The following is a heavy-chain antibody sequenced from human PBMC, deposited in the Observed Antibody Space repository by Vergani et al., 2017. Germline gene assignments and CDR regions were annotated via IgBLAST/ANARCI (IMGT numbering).Heavy chain of an antibody. Sequence: EVQLVESGGGVVQPGGSLRLSCAASGFTFDDYAMHWVRQAPGKGLEWVSLISGDGGSTYYADSVKGRFTISRDNSKNSLYLQKNSRRTEDTALYYCAKAAPPGQWLVPEVDYWGQGTLVTVSS. D-gene: IGHD6-19*01. CDR3: AKAAPPGQWLVPEVDY. V-gene: IGHV3-43*02. CDR2: ISGDGGST. CDR1: GFTFDDYA. J-gene: IGHJ4*02.